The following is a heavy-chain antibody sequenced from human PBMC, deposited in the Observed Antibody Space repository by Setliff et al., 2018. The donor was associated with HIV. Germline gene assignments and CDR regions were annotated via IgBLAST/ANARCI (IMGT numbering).Heavy chain of an antibody. D-gene: IGHD6-19*01. V-gene: IGHV1-2*02. CDR3: ARIPCSGGNCNRPPNHYYMDV. CDR2: ISPNNGDT. CDR1: GYTFIDYF. J-gene: IGHJ6*03. Sequence: GASVKVSCKASGYTFIDYFMHWVRQAPGQGLEWMGWISPNNGDTNIQQRFRGRVTMTRDTTISTGYMELRGLTSDDTAVYYCARIPCSGGNCNRPPNHYYMDVWGQGTTVTVS.